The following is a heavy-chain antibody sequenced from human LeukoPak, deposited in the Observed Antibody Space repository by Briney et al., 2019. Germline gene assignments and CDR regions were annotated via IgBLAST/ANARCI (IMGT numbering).Heavy chain of an antibody. J-gene: IGHJ4*02. V-gene: IGHV3-7*03. CDR3: ATPLDYFDTSGYHQGGD. CDR1: GFTFSSYW. CDR2: IKEDGSKR. Sequence: GGSLRLSCAASGFTFSSYWMTWVRQAPGKGLEWVANIKEDGSKRNYVDSVKGRFTISRDNAKNSLYLQMNSLRAEDTAVYYCATPLDYFDTSGYHQGGDWGQGTLVTVSS. D-gene: IGHD3-22*01.